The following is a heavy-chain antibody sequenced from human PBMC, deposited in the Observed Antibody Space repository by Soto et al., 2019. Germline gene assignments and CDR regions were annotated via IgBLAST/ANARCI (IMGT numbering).Heavy chain of an antibody. J-gene: IGHJ3*02. V-gene: IGHV1-69*12. D-gene: IGHD3-10*01. CDR1: GGTFSSYA. CDR2: IIPIFGTA. CDR3: ARPDLDDYDGSGSDAFDI. Sequence: QVQLVQSGAEVKKPGSSVKVSCKASGGTFSSYAISWVRQAPGQGLEWMGGIIPIFGTANYAQKFQGRVTLKAEEATSTAYLELRSLRSEDTSVYYCARPDLDDYDGSGSDAFDIWGQGTMVTVSS.